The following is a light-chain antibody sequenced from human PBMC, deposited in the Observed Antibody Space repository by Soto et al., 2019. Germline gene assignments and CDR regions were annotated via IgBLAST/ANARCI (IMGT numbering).Light chain of an antibody. CDR2: GNS. Sequence: QSVLTQPPSVSGAPGQRVTISCTGSSSNIGAGYDVNWYQQLPGTAPKLLIYGNSNRPSGVPDRFSGSKSGTSASLAITGLQAEDEADYYCQSYDRSLSGWVFGGGTKLTVL. V-gene: IGLV1-40*01. CDR1: SSNIGAGYD. CDR3: QSYDRSLSGWV. J-gene: IGLJ3*02.